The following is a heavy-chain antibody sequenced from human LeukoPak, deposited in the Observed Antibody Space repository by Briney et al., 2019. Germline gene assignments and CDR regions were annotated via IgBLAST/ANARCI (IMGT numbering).Heavy chain of an antibody. CDR3: AREASNYYDASAPS. V-gene: IGHV4-30-2*01. D-gene: IGHD3-22*01. CDR2: IYHSGST. Sequence: SQTLSLTCAVSGGSISSGGYSWSWIRQPPGKGLEWIGYIYHSGSTYYNPSLKSRVTISVDRSKNQFSLKLSSVTAADTAVYYCAREASNYYDASAPSWGQGTLVTVSS. J-gene: IGHJ5*02. CDR1: GGSISSGGYS.